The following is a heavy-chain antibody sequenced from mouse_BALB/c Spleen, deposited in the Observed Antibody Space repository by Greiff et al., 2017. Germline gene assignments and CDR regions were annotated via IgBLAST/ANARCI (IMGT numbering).Heavy chain of an antibody. D-gene: IGHD2-14*01. CDR3: AREEGAYRYELYAMDY. CDR1: GYSITSGYY. J-gene: IGHJ4*01. CDR2: ISYDGSN. V-gene: IGHV3-6*02. Sequence: EVKLMESGPGLVKPSQSLSLTCSVTGYSITSGYYWNWIRQFPGNKLEWMGYISYDGSNNYNPSLKNRISITRDTSKNQFFLKLNSVTTEDTATYYCAREEGAYRYELYAMDYWGQGTSVTVSS.